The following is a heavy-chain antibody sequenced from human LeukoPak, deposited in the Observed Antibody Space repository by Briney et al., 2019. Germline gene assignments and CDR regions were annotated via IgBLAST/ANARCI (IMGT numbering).Heavy chain of an antibody. J-gene: IGHJ4*02. CDR1: GFSFSTYG. Sequence: AGTSLRLSCAASGFSFSTYGMHWVRQAPGKGLEWVAAAQGDGRLQYYADSVKGRFTISRDNAKNSLHLQMSSLRDEDTAVYYCAKDDSSGYYSLDYFDYWGQGTLVTVSS. CDR3: AKDDSSGYYSLDYFDY. V-gene: IGHV3-33*03. CDR2: AQGDGRLQ. D-gene: IGHD3-22*01.